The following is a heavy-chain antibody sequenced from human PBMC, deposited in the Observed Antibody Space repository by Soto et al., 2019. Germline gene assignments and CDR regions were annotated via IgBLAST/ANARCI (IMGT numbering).Heavy chain of an antibody. CDR1: GGFISGSASY. Sequence: SETLSLTCTVSGGFISGSASYWGWIRQPPGKGLEWSGNIYYSGTSYSYPSLKGPVTTSVDTSKNQFSRRLSSVTAADTAVYYCTDMRGQWVPRDWGRGIMVTVCS. CDR2: IYYSGTS. J-gene: IGHJ4*02. CDR3: TDMRGQWVPRD. D-gene: IGHD6-19*01. V-gene: IGHV4-39*01.